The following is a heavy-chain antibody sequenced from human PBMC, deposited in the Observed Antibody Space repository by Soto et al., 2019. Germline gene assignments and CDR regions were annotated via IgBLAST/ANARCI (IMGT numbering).Heavy chain of an antibody. CDR3: AKDFGVVTITLAFDD. J-gene: IGHJ4*02. V-gene: IGHV3-30*18. D-gene: IGHD3-3*01. Sequence: GGSLRLSCAASGFTFSSYGMHWVRQAPGKGLEWVAVISYDGSNKYYADSVKGRFTISRDNPKNTLYLQMNSLRAEDTAVYYCAKDFGVVTITLAFDDWGQGTLVTVSS. CDR1: GFTFSSYG. CDR2: ISYDGSNK.